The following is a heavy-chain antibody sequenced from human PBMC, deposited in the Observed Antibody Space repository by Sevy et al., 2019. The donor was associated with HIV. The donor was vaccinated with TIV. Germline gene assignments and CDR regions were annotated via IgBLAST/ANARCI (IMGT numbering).Heavy chain of an antibody. V-gene: IGHV3-21*01. J-gene: IGHJ3*02. Sequence: GGSLRLSCAASGFTFSSYSMNWVRQAPGKGLEWVSSISGLSNYIYYADSVQGRFTISRDNAKNSLYLQMNRLTDEDTAVYYCARDETWDAFDIWGQGTMVTVSS. CDR2: ISGLSNYI. CDR1: GFTFSSYS. CDR3: ARDETWDAFDI.